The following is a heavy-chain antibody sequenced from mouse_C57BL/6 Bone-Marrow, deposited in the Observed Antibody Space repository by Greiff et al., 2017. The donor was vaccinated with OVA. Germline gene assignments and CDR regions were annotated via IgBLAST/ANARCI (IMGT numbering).Heavy chain of an antibody. Sequence: EVKVVESVAELVRPGASVKLSCTASGFTIKNTYMHWVKQRPEQGLEWIGRIDPANGNTKYAPKFQGKATITADTSSNTAYLQLSSLTSEDTAICYCARVLLLRSPWFAYWGQGTLVTVSA. CDR1: GFTIKNTY. V-gene: IGHV14-3*01. CDR3: ARVLLLRSPWFAY. D-gene: IGHD1-1*01. CDR2: IDPANGNT. J-gene: IGHJ3*01.